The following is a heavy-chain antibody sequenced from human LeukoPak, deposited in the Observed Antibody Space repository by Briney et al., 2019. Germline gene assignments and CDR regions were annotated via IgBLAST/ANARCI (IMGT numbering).Heavy chain of an antibody. CDR2: INANNGNT. CDR1: GYTFTNYG. Sequence: ASVKVSCKASGYTFTNYGFSWVRQAPGQGLEWMGWINANNGNTNYAQKLQGRVTMTTDTSTSTAYMELRSLRSDDTAVYYCARGRGRAPFDPWGQGTLVTVSS. V-gene: IGHV1-18*01. J-gene: IGHJ5*02. CDR3: ARGRGRAPFDP. D-gene: IGHD3-10*01.